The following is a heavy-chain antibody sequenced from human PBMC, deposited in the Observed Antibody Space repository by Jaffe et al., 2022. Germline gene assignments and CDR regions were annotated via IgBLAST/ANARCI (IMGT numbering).Heavy chain of an antibody. CDR1: GFTFSSYE. CDR2: ISSSGSHI. Sequence: EVQLVESGGTLVQPRGSLRLSCAASGFTFSSYEMNWVRQAPGKGLEWVSSISSSGSHIYYADSVKGRFTISRDNAKNSLYLQMNSLRAEDTAIYYCARYGWGGTCPYFFDSWGQGTLVTVSS. J-gene: IGHJ4*02. V-gene: IGHV3-48*03. CDR3: ARYGWGGTCPYFFDS. D-gene: IGHD3-16*01.